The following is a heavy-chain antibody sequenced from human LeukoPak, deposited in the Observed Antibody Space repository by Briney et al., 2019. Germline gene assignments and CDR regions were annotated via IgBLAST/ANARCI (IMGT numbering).Heavy chain of an antibody. V-gene: IGHV3-33*01. CDR3: SRGMTTLPYFDY. CDR2: IWDEGSKK. Sequence: SGGSLRLSCAESGFTFSSYGMQWGRQAPGKGVGRGAVIWDEGSKKYYADSVKGGFTISREKTKNTLYVQMNRLRAEDTAVYYCSRGMTTLPYFDYCCRGPLVIVSS. J-gene: IGHJ4*02. CDR1: GFTFSSYG. D-gene: IGHD4-11*01.